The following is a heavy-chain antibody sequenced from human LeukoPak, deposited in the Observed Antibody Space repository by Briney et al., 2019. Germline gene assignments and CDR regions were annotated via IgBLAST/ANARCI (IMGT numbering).Heavy chain of an antibody. J-gene: IGHJ4*02. D-gene: IGHD2-2*02. Sequence: GSSVKVSCKASGGTFSSYAISWVRQAPGQGLEWMGGIIPIFGTVNYAQKFQGRVTITTDESTSTAYMELSSLRSEDTAVYYCASGPTDCSSTSCYTGGFNYWGQGTLVTVSS. CDR2: IIPIFGTV. CDR1: GGTFSSYA. V-gene: IGHV1-69*05. CDR3: ASGPTDCSSTSCYTGGFNY.